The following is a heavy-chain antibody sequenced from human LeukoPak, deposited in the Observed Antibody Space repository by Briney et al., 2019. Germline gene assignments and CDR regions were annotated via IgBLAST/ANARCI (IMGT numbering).Heavy chain of an antibody. Sequence: SVKVSXKASGGTFSSYAISWVRQAPGQGLEWIGRIIPIFGTANYAQKFQGRVTITTDESTSTAYMELSSLRSEDTAVYYCARVRLNYYDSSGYFDYWGQGTLVTVSS. CDR2: IIPIFGTA. V-gene: IGHV1-69*05. CDR1: GGTFSSYA. CDR3: ARVRLNYYDSSGYFDY. J-gene: IGHJ4*02. D-gene: IGHD3-22*01.